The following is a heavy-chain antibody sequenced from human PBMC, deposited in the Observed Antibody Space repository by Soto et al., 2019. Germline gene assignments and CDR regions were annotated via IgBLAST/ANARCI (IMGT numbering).Heavy chain of an antibody. CDR2: MNPNSGNA. CDR3: ARESETRGFDP. CDR1: GYTFTSYD. D-gene: IGHD3-3*01. J-gene: IGHJ5*02. V-gene: IGHV1-8*01. Sequence: QVQLVQSGAEVKKPGASVKVSCKASGYTFTSYDINWVRQATGQGLEWMGWMNPNSGNAGYGQRFQGRVTMTRNTSITTAYLELSSLRSEDTAVYYCARESETRGFDPWGQGTLVTVSS.